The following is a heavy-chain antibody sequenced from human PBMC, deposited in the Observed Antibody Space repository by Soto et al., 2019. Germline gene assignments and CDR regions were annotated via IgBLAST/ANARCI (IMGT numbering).Heavy chain of an antibody. CDR3: VKGNWGDY. Sequence: EAQLLESGGGSVQPGGSLRLSCAASGFTFITYDMTWVRQAPGKGLEWVSVSRGSDGSTYYADSVKGRFTISRDNSKNTVYLQMNSLRADDTAIYYCVKGNWGDYWAQGTLVTVSS. CDR1: GFTFITYD. V-gene: IGHV3-23*01. D-gene: IGHD7-27*01. CDR2: SRGSDGST. J-gene: IGHJ4*02.